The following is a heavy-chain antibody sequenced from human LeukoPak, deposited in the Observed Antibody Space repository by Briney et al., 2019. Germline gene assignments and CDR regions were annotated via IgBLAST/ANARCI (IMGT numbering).Heavy chain of an antibody. CDR3: AREYAGLRYFDWFRYYYMDV. CDR1: GFTFSNYW. J-gene: IGHJ6*03. Sequence: GGSLRLSCAASGFTFSNYWMHWVRQAPGKGLVWVSRINSDGINTSYADSVKGRFTISRDNAKNTLNLQMNSLRAEDTAVYYCAREYAGLRYFDWFRYYYMDVWGKGTTVTVSS. V-gene: IGHV3-74*01. D-gene: IGHD3-9*01. CDR2: INSDGINT.